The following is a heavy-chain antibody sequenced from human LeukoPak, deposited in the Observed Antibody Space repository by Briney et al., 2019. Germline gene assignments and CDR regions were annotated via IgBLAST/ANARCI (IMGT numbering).Heavy chain of an antibody. J-gene: IGHJ5*02. CDR1: GFTFSSYS. CDR2: ISSSSSYI. V-gene: IGHV3-21*01. D-gene: IGHD2-15*01. Sequence: GGSLRLSCAASGFTFSSYSMNWVRQAPGKGLEWVSSISSSSSYIYYADSVKGRFTISRDNAKNSLYLQMNSLRAEDTAVYYCARDARTGGRWDIVVVVAATVDNWFVPWGQGTLVTVSS. CDR3: ARDARTGGRWDIVVVVAATVDNWFVP.